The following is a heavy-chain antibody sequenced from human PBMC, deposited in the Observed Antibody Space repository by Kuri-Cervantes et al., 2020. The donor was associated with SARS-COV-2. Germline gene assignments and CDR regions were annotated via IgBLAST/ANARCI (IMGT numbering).Heavy chain of an antibody. J-gene: IGHJ1*01. D-gene: IGHD6-13*01. Sequence: GSLRLSCTVSGGYISSGSYYWSWIRQPPGKGLEWIGSIYHSGSTYYNPSLKSRVTISVDTSKNQFSLKLSSVTAADTAVYYCARVPEGGYSFQHWGQGTLVTVSS. V-gene: IGHV4-39*07. CDR3: ARVPEGGYSFQH. CDR2: IYHSGST. CDR1: GGYISSGSYY.